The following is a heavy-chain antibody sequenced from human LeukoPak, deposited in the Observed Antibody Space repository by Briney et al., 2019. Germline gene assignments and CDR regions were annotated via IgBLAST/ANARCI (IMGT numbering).Heavy chain of an antibody. CDR1: RFTFSNYN. CDR3: ARDMDPYYFDY. J-gene: IGHJ4*02. D-gene: IGHD3-10*01. Sequence: PGGSLRLSCAASRFTFSNYNMNWVRQAPGKGLEWVSYISSGSSTIYYTDSVKGRFIISRDNAKNSLYLQMNSLRAEDTAVYYCARDMDPYYFDYWSQGTLVTVSS. V-gene: IGHV3-48*01. CDR2: ISSGSSTI.